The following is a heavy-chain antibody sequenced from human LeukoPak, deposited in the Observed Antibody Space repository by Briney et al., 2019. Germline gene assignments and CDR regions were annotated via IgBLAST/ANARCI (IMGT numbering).Heavy chain of an antibody. Sequence: SGPTLVKPTQTLTLTCTFSGFSLTTSGAGVGWIRQPPGQALEWLAHIYWDDDKLYTPSLKSRLTITKDTSKNQVVLTMTNMDPVDTATYYCAHRRMDTSIIWGQGTLVTVSS. CDR3: AHRRMDTSII. J-gene: IGHJ4*02. CDR2: IYWDDDK. D-gene: IGHD5-18*01. V-gene: IGHV2-5*02. CDR1: GFSLTTSGAG.